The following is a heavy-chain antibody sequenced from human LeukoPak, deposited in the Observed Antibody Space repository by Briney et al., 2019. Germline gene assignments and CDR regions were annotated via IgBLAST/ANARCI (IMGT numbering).Heavy chain of an antibody. CDR1: GGSINNYC. V-gene: IGHV4-59*01. J-gene: IGHJ4*02. D-gene: IGHD3-16*01. CDR2: IYYTGST. Sequence: PSETLSLTCSVSGGSINNYCWIWIRQPPGKGLEWIGYIYYTGSTNYNPSLKSRVTVSVDTPKNQFSLKLRSVTAADTAVYYCARIGRVGGYYFDHWGQGTLVTVSS. CDR3: ARIGRVGGYYFDH.